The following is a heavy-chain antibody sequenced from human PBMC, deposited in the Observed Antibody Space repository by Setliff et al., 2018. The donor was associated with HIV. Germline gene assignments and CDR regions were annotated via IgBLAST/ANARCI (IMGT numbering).Heavy chain of an antibody. CDR1: GDSIRSGDFY. J-gene: IGHJ4*02. CDR2: IIHSRNT. V-gene: IGHV4-39*07. Sequence: PSESLALTCTVSGDSIRSGDFYWGWIRQPPGKGLEWIGEIIHSRNTNYNPSLKSRVTVSVDTSKNQFSLKLSSVTAAGTAVYYCARRSGWSLDYWGQGTLVTVSS. D-gene: IGHD6-19*01. CDR3: ARRSGWSLDY.